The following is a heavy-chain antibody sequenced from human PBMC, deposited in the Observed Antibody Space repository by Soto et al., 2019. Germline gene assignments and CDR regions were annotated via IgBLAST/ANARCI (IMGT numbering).Heavy chain of an antibody. J-gene: IGHJ3*02. CDR2: ISAYNGNT. CDR3: ARHLHDYGDTGAFDI. V-gene: IGHV1-18*01. CDR1: GYTFTSYG. Sequence: ASVQVSCKASGYTFTSYGISWVRQAPGQGLEWMGWISAYNGNTNYAQKLQGRVTMTTDTSTSTAYKELRSLGSDDTAVYYCARHLHDYGDTGAFDIGGQGTMVTVSS. D-gene: IGHD4-17*01.